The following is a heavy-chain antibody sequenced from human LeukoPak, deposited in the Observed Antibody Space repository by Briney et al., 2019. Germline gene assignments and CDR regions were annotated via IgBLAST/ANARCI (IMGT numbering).Heavy chain of an antibody. CDR2: IYTSGST. D-gene: IGHD3-10*01. Sequence: SETLSLTCTVSGGSISNYYWSWIRQPAGKGLEWIGRIYTSGSTNYNPSLKSRVTMSVDTSKNQFSLRLSSVTAADTAVYYCARDSVIRGIRWFDPWGQGTLVTVSS. J-gene: IGHJ5*02. CDR3: ARDSVIRGIRWFDP. CDR1: GGSISNYY. V-gene: IGHV4-4*07.